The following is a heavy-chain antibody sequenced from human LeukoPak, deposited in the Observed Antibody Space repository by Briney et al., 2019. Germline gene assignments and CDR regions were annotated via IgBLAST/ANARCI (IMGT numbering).Heavy chain of an antibody. CDR3: ARAYYYGRVI. CDR1: GGTFSSYA. D-gene: IGHD3-10*01. CDR2: IIPILGIA. Sequence: ASVKVSCKASGGTFSSYAISWVRQAPGQGLEWMGRIIPILGIANYAQKFQGRVTMTRNTSISTAYMELSSLRSEDTAVYYCARAYYYGRVIWGQGTMVTVSS. V-gene: IGHV1-69*04. J-gene: IGHJ3*02.